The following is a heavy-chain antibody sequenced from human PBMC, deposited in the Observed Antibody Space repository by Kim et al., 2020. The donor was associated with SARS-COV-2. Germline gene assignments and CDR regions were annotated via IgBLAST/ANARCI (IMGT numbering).Heavy chain of an antibody. D-gene: IGHD3-16*01. J-gene: IGHJ4*01. CDR3: PKKVIPWGEPAAIGY. V-gene: IGHV3-30*18. Sequence: GGSLRLSCAASGFTFSSYGIHWVRQAPGKGLEWVAVISYDSSAKFYADSVKGRFTISRDNSKNTVFLEMNSLRDEYTAVYHCPKKVIPWGEPAAIGYWG. CDR1: GFTFSSYG. CDR2: ISYDSSAK.